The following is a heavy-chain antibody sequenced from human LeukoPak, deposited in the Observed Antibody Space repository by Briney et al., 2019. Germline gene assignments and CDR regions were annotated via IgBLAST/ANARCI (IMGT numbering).Heavy chain of an antibody. D-gene: IGHD3-10*01. V-gene: IGHV3-30*02. CDR1: GFTFSSYG. CDR3: AKVMVRGVIFDFDY. CDR2: IRYDGSNK. J-gene: IGHJ4*02. Sequence: PGGSLRLSCAASGFTFSSYGMHWVRQAPGKGLEWVAFIRYDGSNKYYADSVKGRFTISRDNSKNTLYLQMNSLRAEDTAVYYCAKVMVRGVIFDFDYWGQGTLVTVSS.